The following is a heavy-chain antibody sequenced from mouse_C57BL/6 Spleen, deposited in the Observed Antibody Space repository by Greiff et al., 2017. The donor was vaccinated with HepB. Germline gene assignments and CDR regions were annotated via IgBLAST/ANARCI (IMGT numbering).Heavy chain of an antibody. J-gene: IGHJ4*01. CDR3: ARDSNYVGYAMDY. D-gene: IGHD2-5*01. V-gene: IGHV5-4*01. CDR1: GFTFSSYA. Sequence: EVKVVESGGGLVKPGGSLKLSCAASGFTFSSYAMSWVRQTPEKRLEWVATISDGGSYTYYPDNVKGRFTISRDNAKNNLYLQMSHLKSEDTAMYYGARDSNYVGYAMDYWGQGTSVTVSS. CDR2: ISDGGSYT.